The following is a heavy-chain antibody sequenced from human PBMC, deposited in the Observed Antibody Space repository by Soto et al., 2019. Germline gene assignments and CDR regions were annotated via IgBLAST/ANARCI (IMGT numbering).Heavy chain of an antibody. J-gene: IGHJ4*02. CDR1: GGSISSYY. D-gene: IGHD2-2*01. V-gene: IGHV4-59*08. CDR3: ARHLPIVAVPAAINSFDY. Sequence: PSETLSHTCTVSGGSISSYYWSWIRQPPGKGLEWIGYIYYSGSTNYNPSLKSRVTISVDTSKNQFSLKLSSVTAADTAVYYCARHLPIVAVPAAINSFDYRGQGPLVAVS. CDR2: IYYSGST.